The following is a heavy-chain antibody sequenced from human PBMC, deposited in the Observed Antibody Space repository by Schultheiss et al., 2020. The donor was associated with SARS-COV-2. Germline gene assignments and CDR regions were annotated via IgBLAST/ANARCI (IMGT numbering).Heavy chain of an antibody. CDR2: INHSGST. Sequence: SETLSLTCAVYGGSFSGYYWSWIRQPPGKGLEWIGEINHSGSTNYNPSLKSRVTISVDTSKNQFSLKLSSVTAADTAVYYCARFLDYGDYGFDYWGQGTLVTVSS. V-gene: IGHV4-34*01. D-gene: IGHD4-17*01. J-gene: IGHJ4*02. CDR3: ARFLDYGDYGFDY. CDR1: GGSFSGYY.